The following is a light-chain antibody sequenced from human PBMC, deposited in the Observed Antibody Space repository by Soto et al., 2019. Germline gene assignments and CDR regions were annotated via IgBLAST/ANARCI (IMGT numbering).Light chain of an antibody. CDR2: DDS. J-gene: IGLJ2*01. CDR3: QVWDTSSDHVV. CDR1: NIGSKG. V-gene: IGLV3-21*02. Sequence: SYDLTQPPSVSVAPGQTATITCGGNNIGSKGVQWYQQKPGQAPVLVVYDDSDRPSGIPERFSGSNSGNTATLTISRVEAGDEADYYCQVWDTSSDHVVFGGGTKLTVL.